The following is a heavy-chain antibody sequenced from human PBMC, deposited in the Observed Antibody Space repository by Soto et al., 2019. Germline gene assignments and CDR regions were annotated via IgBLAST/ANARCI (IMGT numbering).Heavy chain of an antibody. J-gene: IGHJ4*02. CDR1: GGSISTSNW. D-gene: IGHD6-13*01. V-gene: IGHV4-4*02. Sequence: QVQLQESGPGLVKPSGTLSLTCAVSGGSISTSNWWSWVRQPPGKGLEWIGEVYRTGSTNYNPSLERRLTISVDKPKNQFSLKLTPVTAADTAVYYCARARATIAAAAIFDCWGQGTLVTVSS. CDR3: ARARATIAAAAIFDC. CDR2: VYRTGST.